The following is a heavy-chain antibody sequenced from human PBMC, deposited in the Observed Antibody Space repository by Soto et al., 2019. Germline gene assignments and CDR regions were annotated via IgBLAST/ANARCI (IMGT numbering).Heavy chain of an antibody. V-gene: IGHV1-69*13. Sequence: SVKVSCKASGGTFSVYAISCVLQSPLQWLEWMGGIIPIFGTANYAQKFQGRVTITADESTSTAYMELSSLRSEDTAVYYCARGPWGYYDSSGYPYYFDYWGQGTLVTVSS. CDR2: IIPIFGTA. D-gene: IGHD3-22*01. CDR3: ARGPWGYYDSSGYPYYFDY. J-gene: IGHJ4*02. CDR1: GGTFSVYA.